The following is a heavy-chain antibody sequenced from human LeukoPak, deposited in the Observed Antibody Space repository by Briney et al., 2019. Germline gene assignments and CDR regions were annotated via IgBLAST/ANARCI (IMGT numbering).Heavy chain of an antibody. Sequence: SVKVSCKASRGTFTRAVVSWVRQAPGQGLEWMGGVLPLSGTANYAQKFQGRVTITADESTNTAYMELNSLTFQDTAVYYCATPQMSYYGSGTHYSYYYVDVWGRGTAVTVSS. J-gene: IGHJ6*03. CDR2: VLPLSGTA. D-gene: IGHD3-10*01. V-gene: IGHV1-69*13. CDR1: RGTFTRAV. CDR3: ATPQMSYYGSGTHYSYYYVDV.